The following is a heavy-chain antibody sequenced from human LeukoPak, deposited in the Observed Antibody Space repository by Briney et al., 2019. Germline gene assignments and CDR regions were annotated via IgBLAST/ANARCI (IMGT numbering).Heavy chain of an antibody. Sequence: ASVKVSCKASGGTFSSYAISWVRQAPGQGLEWMGRIIPILGIANYAQKFQGRVTITADKSMSTAYMELSSLRSEDAAVYYCARATRDYDILTGPTRYGMDVWGQGTTVTVSS. CDR2: IIPILGIA. V-gene: IGHV1-69*04. D-gene: IGHD3-9*01. CDR1: GGTFSSYA. J-gene: IGHJ6*02. CDR3: ARATRDYDILTGPTRYGMDV.